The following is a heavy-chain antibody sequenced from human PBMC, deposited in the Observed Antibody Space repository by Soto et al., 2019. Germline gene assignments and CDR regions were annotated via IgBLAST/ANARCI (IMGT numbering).Heavy chain of an antibody. V-gene: IGHV4-39*01. CDR1: GGSISSTSSY. CDR2: IYYLGNT. Sequence: SETLSLTCTVSGGSISSTSSYWAWIRQPPGKGLEWVGSIYYLGNTYYNPSLGSRVTISVDTSKNQFSLKLSSVTAADTAVFYCARGEKALADLPYYFAYWGQGTLVTVSS. J-gene: IGHJ4*02. CDR3: ARGEKALADLPYYFAY. D-gene: IGHD6-19*01.